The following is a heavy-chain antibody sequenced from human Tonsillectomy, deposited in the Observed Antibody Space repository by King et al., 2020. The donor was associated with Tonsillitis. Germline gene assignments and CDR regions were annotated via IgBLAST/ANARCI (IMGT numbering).Heavy chain of an antibody. CDR3: AKGLYYDTKLIDF. D-gene: IGHD3-16*01. J-gene: IGHJ4*02. CDR1: GFTFNNNA. Sequence: VQLVESGGGLVQPGGSLRLSCAASGFTFNNNAMNWVRQAPGKGLEWVSAIIGSGPSTYYADSVKGRFTISRDNSKNTLYLHMNSLRAEDTAIYFCAKGLYYDTKLIDFWGQGTLVTVSS. CDR2: IIGSGPST. V-gene: IGHV3-23*04.